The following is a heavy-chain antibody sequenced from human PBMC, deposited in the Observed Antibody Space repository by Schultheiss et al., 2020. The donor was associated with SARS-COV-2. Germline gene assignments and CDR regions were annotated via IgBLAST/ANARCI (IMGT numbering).Heavy chain of an antibody. Sequence: GGSLRLSCAASGFTFGDYHVGWVRQAPGKGLEWVAVISYDGSNKYYADSVKGRFTISRDNSKNTLYLQMNSLRAEDTAVYYCARDWAAVTSMDVWGQGTTVTVSS. V-gene: IGHV3-30-3*01. CDR2: ISYDGSNK. CDR1: GFTFGDYH. CDR3: ARDWAAVTSMDV. D-gene: IGHD5-18*01. J-gene: IGHJ6*02.